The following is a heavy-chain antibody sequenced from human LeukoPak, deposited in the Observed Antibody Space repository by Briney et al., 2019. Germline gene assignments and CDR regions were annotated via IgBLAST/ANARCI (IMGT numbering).Heavy chain of an antibody. J-gene: IGHJ2*01. CDR3: ARTYRGRDRYFDL. CDR2: INHSGST. D-gene: IGHD2-2*02. V-gene: IGHV4-34*01. CDR1: GGSFSGYY. Sequence: SGTLSLTCAVYGGSFSGYYWSWIRQPPGKGLEWIGEINHSGSTNYNPSLKSRVTISVDTSKNQFSLKLSSVTAADTAVYYCARTYRGRDRYFDLWGRGTLVTVSS.